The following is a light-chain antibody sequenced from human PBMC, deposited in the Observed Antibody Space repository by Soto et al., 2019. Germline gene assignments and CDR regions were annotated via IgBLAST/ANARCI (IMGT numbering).Light chain of an antibody. V-gene: IGKV1-5*03. CDR3: HEYDSFWT. CDR1: QSISRW. Sequence: DIQMTQSPSTLSAYVGDRVTITCRASQSISRWLAWYQQKPGKAPNLLIYMASVLASGVPPRFSGSGSGTEFTLTISSLQPDDSATYYCHEYDSFWTFGQGTKVEI. J-gene: IGKJ1*01. CDR2: MAS.